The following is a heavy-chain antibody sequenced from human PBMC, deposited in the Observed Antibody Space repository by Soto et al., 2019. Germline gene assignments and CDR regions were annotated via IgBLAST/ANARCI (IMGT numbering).Heavy chain of an antibody. CDR3: ARDEVRQKSAFDL. J-gene: IGHJ3*01. CDR1: GYSFTSYW. V-gene: IGHV5-51*01. Sequence: PGESLKISCKGSGYSFTSYWIGWVRQMPGKGLEWMGIIYPGDSDTRYSPSFQGQVTISADKSISTAYLQWSSLKASDTAVYYCARDEVRQKSAFDLWGQGTMVTVSS. CDR2: IYPGDSDT. D-gene: IGHD6-25*01.